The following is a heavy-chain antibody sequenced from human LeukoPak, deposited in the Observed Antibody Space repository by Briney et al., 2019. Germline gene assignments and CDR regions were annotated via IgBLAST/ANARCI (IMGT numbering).Heavy chain of an antibody. CDR2: INPNSGGT. CDR1: GYTSTGYY. V-gene: IGHV1-2*02. Sequence: ASVKVSCKASGYTSTGYYMHWVRQAPGQGLEWMGWINPNSGGTNYAQKFQGRVTMTRDTSISTAYMELSRLRSDDTAVYYCARTLPTYYDILTGPENFDYWGQGTLVTVSS. D-gene: IGHD3-9*01. J-gene: IGHJ4*02. CDR3: ARTLPTYYDILTGPENFDY.